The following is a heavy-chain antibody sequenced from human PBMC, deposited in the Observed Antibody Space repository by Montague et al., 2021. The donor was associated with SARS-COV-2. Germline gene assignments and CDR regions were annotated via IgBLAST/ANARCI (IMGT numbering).Heavy chain of an antibody. CDR3: ARIDSSSWPNFDY. J-gene: IGHJ4*02. CDR1: GFSLSTSGMC. Sequence: PALGTPTQTLTLTCTFSGFSLSTSGMCVSWIRQPPGKALEWLALIDWDDDKYYSTSLKTRLTISKDTSKNQVVLTMTNMDPVDTATHYCARIDSSSWPNFDYWGQGTLVTVSS. V-gene: IGHV2-70*01. CDR2: IDWDDDK. D-gene: IGHD6-13*01.